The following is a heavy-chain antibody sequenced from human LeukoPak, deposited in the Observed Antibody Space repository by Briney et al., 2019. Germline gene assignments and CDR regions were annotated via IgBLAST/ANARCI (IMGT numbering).Heavy chain of an antibody. J-gene: IGHJ3*02. D-gene: IGHD3-22*01. CDR3: ARGRPYYYDSSRDAFDI. Sequence: RSSETLSLTCTVSGGSISSSSYYWGWIRQPPGKGLEWIGSIYYSGSTYYNPSLKSRVTISVDTSKNQFSLKLSSVTAADTAVYYCARGRPYYYDSSRDAFDIWGQGTMVTVSS. CDR2: IYYSGST. CDR1: GGSISSSSYY. V-gene: IGHV4-39*07.